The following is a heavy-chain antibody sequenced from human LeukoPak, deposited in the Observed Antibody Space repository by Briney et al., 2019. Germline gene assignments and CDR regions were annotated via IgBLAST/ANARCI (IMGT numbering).Heavy chain of an antibody. J-gene: IGHJ4*02. CDR2: IYYSGST. CDR1: GGSISSYY. CDR3: ARGVDTAMVTVPYYFDY. Sequence: SETLSLTCTVSGGSISSYYWSWIRQPPGKGLEWIGYIYYSGSTNYNPSLKSRVTISVDTSKNQFSLKLSSVTAADTAVYYCARGVDTAMVTVPYYFDYWGQGTLVTVSS. D-gene: IGHD5-18*01. V-gene: IGHV4-59*01.